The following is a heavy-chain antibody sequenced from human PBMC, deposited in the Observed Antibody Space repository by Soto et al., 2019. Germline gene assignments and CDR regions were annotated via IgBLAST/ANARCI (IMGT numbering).Heavy chain of an antibody. J-gene: IGHJ6*02. Sequence: VQLVESGGGVVQPGRSLRLSCAASGFTFSNNAMDWVRQAPGKGLEGVAVINKYIAESVKGRFTISRDNSKNTLFLQMNSLRAEDTAVYYCARGTTTSAFSAMDVWGQGTTVTVSS. CDR3: ARGTTTSAFSAMDV. D-gene: IGHD1-1*01. CDR2: INK. CDR1: GFTFSNNA. V-gene: IGHV3-30-3*01.